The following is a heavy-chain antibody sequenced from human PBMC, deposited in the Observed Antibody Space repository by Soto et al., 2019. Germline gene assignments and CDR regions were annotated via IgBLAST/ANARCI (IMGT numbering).Heavy chain of an antibody. CDR3: ARYRKVGAQPPYYYFPMDV. D-gene: IGHD1-26*01. J-gene: IGHJ6*02. CDR1: GYTFTGYY. V-gene: IGHV1-2*02. CDR2: INPDSGGT. Sequence: ASVKVSCKASGYTFTGYYMHWVRQAPGQGLEWMGWINPDSGGTNYAQIFQGRVTMTRDTSISSVYMELSGLRSDDTALYYCARYRKVGAQPPYYYFPMDVWGQGTTVTVSS.